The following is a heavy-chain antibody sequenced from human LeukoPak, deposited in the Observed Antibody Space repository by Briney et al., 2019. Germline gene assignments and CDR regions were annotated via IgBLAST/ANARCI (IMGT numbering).Heavy chain of an antibody. V-gene: IGHV3-23*01. CDR3: AKGKSLFFDY. J-gene: IGHJ4*02. CDR1: GFTFRNYA. Sequence: PGGSLRHSCAASGFTFRNYAMNWVRQAPGKGLEWVSAVSSSGDNTYYADSVKGRFTISRDNSKNTLYLLLNSLRAEDTAVYYCAKGKSLFFDYWGQGRLVTVSS. CDR2: VSSSGDNT.